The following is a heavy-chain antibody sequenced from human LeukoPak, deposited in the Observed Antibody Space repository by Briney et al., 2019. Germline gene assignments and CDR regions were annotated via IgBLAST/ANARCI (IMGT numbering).Heavy chain of an antibody. Sequence: GGSLRLSCAASGFSFGSYSMNWVRQAPGKGLEWVSSISSSRTFIYYADSVKGRFTISRDNGKNSLYLEMDSPRAEDTAVYYCARGGIVATMLYYFDSWGQGTLVTVSS. CDR1: GFSFGSYS. CDR3: ARGGIVATMLYYFDS. CDR2: ISSSRTFI. V-gene: IGHV3-21*06. J-gene: IGHJ4*02. D-gene: IGHD5-12*01.